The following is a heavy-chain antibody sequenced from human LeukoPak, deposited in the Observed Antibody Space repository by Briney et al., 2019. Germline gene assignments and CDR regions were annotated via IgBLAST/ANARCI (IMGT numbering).Heavy chain of an antibody. CDR2: ISGSGGST. CDR3: AKSPLYSSSWYFGY. J-gene: IGHJ4*02. V-gene: IGHV3-23*01. Sequence: GGSLRLSCAASGFTFSSYAMSWVRQAPGKGLEWVSAISGSGGSTYYADSVKGRFTIPRDNSKNTLYLQMNSLRAEDTAVYYCAKSPLYSSSWYFGYWGQGTLVTVSS. D-gene: IGHD6-13*01. CDR1: GFTFSSYA.